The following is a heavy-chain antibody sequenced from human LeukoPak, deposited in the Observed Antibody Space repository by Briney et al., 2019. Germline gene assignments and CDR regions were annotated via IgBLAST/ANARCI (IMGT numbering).Heavy chain of an antibody. Sequence: PSETLSLTCTVSGGSISTYYWSWIRQPPGKGLEWIGYIYYSGITSYSPSLKSRVAISVDTSKYQFSLKLSSVTAADTAVYYCVADMGLRYFDYWGQGTLVTVSS. CDR3: VADMGLRYFDY. V-gene: IGHV4-59*01. CDR1: GGSISTYY. D-gene: IGHD5/OR15-5a*01. CDR2: IYYSGIT. J-gene: IGHJ4*02.